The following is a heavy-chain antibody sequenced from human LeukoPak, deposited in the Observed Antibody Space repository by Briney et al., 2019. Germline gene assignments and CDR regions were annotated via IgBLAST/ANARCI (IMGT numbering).Heavy chain of an antibody. CDR3: VREDSYSIFNWFNP. J-gene: IGHJ5*02. CDR2: IYFNMST. Sequence: PSETLSLTCTVSGGSINDFGYYWAWIRQPPGKGLEWIGSIYFNMSTDYRPSLKSRLTMSLDTSKRQFSLKLSSVTAADTAVYYCVREDSYSIFNWFNPWGQGTLVIVSS. V-gene: IGHV4-39*01. CDR1: GGSINDFGYY. D-gene: IGHD4-11*01.